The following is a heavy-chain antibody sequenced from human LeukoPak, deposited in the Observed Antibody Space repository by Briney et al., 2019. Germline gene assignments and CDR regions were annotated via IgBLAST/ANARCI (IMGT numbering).Heavy chain of an antibody. J-gene: IGHJ1*01. CDR3: AKDLHSSSWYNYFQH. D-gene: IGHD6-13*01. V-gene: IGHV3-21*01. CDR2: ISTRSDYI. CDR1: GFTFSSYS. Sequence: GGSLRLSCAASGFTFSSYSMDWVRQAPGKGLEWVSSISTRSDYIYYADSVKGRFTISRDNAKNSLYLQMNSLRAEDTAVYYCAKDLHSSSWYNYFQHWGQGTLVTVSS.